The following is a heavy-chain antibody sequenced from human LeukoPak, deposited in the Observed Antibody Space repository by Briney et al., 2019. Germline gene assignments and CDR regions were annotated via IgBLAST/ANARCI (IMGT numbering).Heavy chain of an antibody. CDR1: GFTFSSYW. CDR3: AKDESSVLLWFGEIDY. V-gene: IGHV3-74*01. D-gene: IGHD3-10*01. Sequence: PGGSLRLSCAASGFTFSSYWMHWVRQAPGKGLAWVSRINTDGSSTSYADSVKGRFTISRDNAKNTLYLQMNSLRAEDTAVYYCAKDESSVLLWFGEIDYWGQGTLVTVSS. CDR2: INTDGSST. J-gene: IGHJ4*02.